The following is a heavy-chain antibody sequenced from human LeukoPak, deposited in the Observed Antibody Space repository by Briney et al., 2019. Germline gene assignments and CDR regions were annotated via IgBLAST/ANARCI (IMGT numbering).Heavy chain of an antibody. V-gene: IGHV4-38-2*01. CDR2: IYHSGST. CDR3: ARLAVSGQSY. CDR1: DFSISSNHN. Sequence: PSETLSLTCAASDFSISSNHNWGWIRQPPGKGLEWIGNIYHSGSTFYNPSLKSRVTIGLDVSKKQFSLNLSSVTAADTAVYYCARLAVSGQSYWGQGILVTVSS. J-gene: IGHJ4*02. D-gene: IGHD6-19*01.